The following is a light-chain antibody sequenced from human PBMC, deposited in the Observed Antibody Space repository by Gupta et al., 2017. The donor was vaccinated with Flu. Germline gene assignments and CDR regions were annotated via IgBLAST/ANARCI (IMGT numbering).Light chain of an antibody. CDR2: AAS. CDR3: QQRDSWPIT. J-gene: IGKJ4*01. V-gene: IGKV3-11*01. Sequence: EVVLTQSPGTLSLSPGERATLSCRAGQSVSGSLAWYQQKPGQAPRLLIYAASNRATGIPARFSGSGSGTEFTLTISSREPEDFAVYYCQQRDSWPITFGGGTKVEIK. CDR1: QSVSGS.